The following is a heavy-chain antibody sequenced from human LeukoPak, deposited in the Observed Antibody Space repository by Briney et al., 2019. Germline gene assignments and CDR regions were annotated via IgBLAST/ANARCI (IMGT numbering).Heavy chain of an antibody. Sequence: GESLKISCKASGYSFTTYWISWVRQMPGKGLEWMVIIYPGDSDIKYSPSFEGQVTISADKSNSTAYLQWSSLKASDTAMYYCARRSSSGGYYFDYWGQGTLVTVSS. D-gene: IGHD3-16*01. CDR3: ARRSSSGGYYFDY. CDR1: GYSFTTYW. V-gene: IGHV5-51*01. J-gene: IGHJ4*02. CDR2: IYPGDSDI.